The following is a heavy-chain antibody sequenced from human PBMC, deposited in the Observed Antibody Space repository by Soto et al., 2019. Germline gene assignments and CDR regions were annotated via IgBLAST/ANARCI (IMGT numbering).Heavy chain of an antibody. J-gene: IGHJ3*02. CDR2: ISPMFGAT. Sequence: ASVKVSCTASGGSFSTSAINWVRQAPGQGLKWMGGISPMFGATKNAQKFQGRVTITADESTSTVYMELSSLRSEDTAVYYCARDPGTTRTFDIWGQGTMVTVSS. CDR3: ARDPGTTRTFDI. D-gene: IGHD1-1*01. CDR1: GGSFSTSA. V-gene: IGHV1-69*13.